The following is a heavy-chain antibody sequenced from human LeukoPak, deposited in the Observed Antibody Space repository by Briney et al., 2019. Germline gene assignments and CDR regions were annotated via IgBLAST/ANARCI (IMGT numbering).Heavy chain of an antibody. CDR3: ARHSNKYDYDSSGHYRSFDY. Sequence: GGSVRLSCAASGFTYSFYWMSWVRQAPGKGLEWVANIKQDGSDKYYVDSVKGRFSISRDNSKNTLYLQMNSLRAEDTAFYFCARHSNKYDYDSSGHYRSFDYWGQVTLVSVSS. V-gene: IGHV3-7*01. J-gene: IGHJ4*02. CDR2: IKQDGSDK. CDR1: GFTYSFYW. D-gene: IGHD3-22*01.